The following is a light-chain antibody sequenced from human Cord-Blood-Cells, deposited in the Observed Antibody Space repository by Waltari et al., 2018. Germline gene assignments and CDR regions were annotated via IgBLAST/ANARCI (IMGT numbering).Light chain of an antibody. CDR1: SSDVGGYNY. CDR2: DVS. J-gene: IGLJ1*01. V-gene: IGLV2-11*01. CDR3: CSYAGSYV. Sequence: QSALTQPRSVSGSPGQSVTISCTGTSSDVGGYNYVTWYQQHPSKAPKPQIYDVSKRPSGVPDRFSGSKSGNTASLTISGLQAEDEADYYCCSYAGSYVFGTGTKVTVL.